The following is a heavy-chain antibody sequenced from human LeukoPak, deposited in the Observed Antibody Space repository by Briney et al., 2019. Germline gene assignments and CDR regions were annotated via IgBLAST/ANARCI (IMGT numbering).Heavy chain of an antibody. V-gene: IGHV1-69*05. CDR2: IIPIFGTA. D-gene: IGHD2-15*01. CDR3: AMGPLGGYCSGGSCYSNFDY. Sequence: SVKVSCKASGGTFSSYAISWVRQAPGQGLEWMGGIIPIFGTANYAQKFQGRVTITTDESTSTAYMELSSQRSEDTAVYYCAMGPLGGYCSGGSCYSNFDYWGQGTLVTVSS. CDR1: GGTFSSYA. J-gene: IGHJ4*02.